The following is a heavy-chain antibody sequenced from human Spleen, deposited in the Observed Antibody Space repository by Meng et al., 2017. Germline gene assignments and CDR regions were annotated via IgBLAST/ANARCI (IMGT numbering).Heavy chain of an antibody. CDR2: INHSGTT. V-gene: IGHV4-34*01. J-gene: IGHJ4*02. CDR1: GGPCSGYF. Sequence: VTQQQCGAGLLAPSEPLTLTCVVSGGPCSGYFWRGIRQPPGKGLEWIGEINHSGTTNYNPSLKSRVTMSVDESKNQFSLKLTSVTAADTAVYYCASYNSGWPQFDSWGQGTLVTVSS. D-gene: IGHD6-19*01. CDR3: ASYNSGWPQFDS.